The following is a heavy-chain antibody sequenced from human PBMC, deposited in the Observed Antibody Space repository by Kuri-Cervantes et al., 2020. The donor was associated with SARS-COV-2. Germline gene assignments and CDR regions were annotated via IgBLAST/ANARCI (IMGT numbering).Heavy chain of an antibody. CDR1: ETTFPNYD. J-gene: IGHJ4*02. Sequence: ASVKVSCKAPETTFPNYDINWVRQATGQGLEWMGMVKTNSGNTLYAQIFQGRVTITRNTSISTAYMELSSLRSEDTAVYYCAREELLHGGDYFDYWGQGTLVTVSS. V-gene: IGHV1-8*01. D-gene: IGHD1-26*01. CDR3: AREELLHGGDYFDY. CDR2: VKTNSGNT.